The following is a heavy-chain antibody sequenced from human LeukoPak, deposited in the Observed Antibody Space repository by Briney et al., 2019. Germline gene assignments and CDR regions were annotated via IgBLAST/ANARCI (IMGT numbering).Heavy chain of an antibody. J-gene: IGHJ5*02. CDR3: ARDRAYCGGDCYSGGISWFDP. CDR1: GYTFTGYY. V-gene: IGHV1-2*02. CDR2: INPNSGGT. D-gene: IGHD2-21*02. Sequence: ASVKVSCKASGYTFTGYYMHWVRQAPGQGLEWMGWINPNSGGTNYAQKFQGRVTMTRDTSISTAYMELSRLRSEDTAVYYCARDRAYCGGDCYSGGISWFDPWGQGTLVTVSS.